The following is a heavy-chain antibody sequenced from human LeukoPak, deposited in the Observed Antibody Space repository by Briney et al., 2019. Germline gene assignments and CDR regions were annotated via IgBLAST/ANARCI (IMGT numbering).Heavy chain of an antibody. Sequence: ASVKVSCTASGYTFTSYDINWVRQATGQGLEWMGWMNPNSGNTAYAQKFQGRVTMTRNTSISTAYMELSRLRSEDTAVYYCARGVGYGGKDFDYWGQGTLVTVSS. CDR2: MNPNSGNT. J-gene: IGHJ4*02. V-gene: IGHV1-8*01. D-gene: IGHD4-23*01. CDR1: GYTFTSYD. CDR3: ARGVGYGGKDFDY.